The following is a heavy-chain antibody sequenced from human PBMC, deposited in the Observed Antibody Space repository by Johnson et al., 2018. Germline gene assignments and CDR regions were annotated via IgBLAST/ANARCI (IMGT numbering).Heavy chain of an antibody. CDR2: IRWNSGSI. V-gene: IGHV3-9*01. CDR3: ARVTVTHNWYFDL. CDR1: GFTFDDYA. J-gene: IGHJ2*01. D-gene: IGHD4-17*01. Sequence: VQLVQSGGGLVQXGRSLRLSCAASGFTFDDYAMHWVRQAPGKGLEWVSGIRWNSGSIGYADSVKGRFTISRDNAKSPLYPQRNSLRAEDTAVYYCARVTVTHNWYFDLWGRGTLVTVSS.